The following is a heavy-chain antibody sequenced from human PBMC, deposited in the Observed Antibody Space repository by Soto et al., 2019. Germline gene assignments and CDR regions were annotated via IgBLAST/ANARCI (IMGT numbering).Heavy chain of an antibody. CDR2: IIPIFGTA. Sequence: QVQLVQTGDEVKKPGSSVKVSCKASGGTFSSYAISWVRQAPGQGLERMGGIIPIFGTANYAQKFQGSVTITADEIRSTAYMELSSLRYEDTDVYYFASGKQVVAIDFWGQGTLVTVSS. CDR1: GGTFSSYA. V-gene: IGHV1-69*01. J-gene: IGHJ4*02. D-gene: IGHD2-15*01. CDR3: ASGKQVVAIDF.